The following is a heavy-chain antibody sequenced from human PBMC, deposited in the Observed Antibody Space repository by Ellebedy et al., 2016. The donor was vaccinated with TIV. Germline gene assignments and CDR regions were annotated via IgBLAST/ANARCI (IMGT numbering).Heavy chain of an antibody. CDR2: IKQDGSEK. CDR3: WGHTPLWYREV. V-gene: IGHV3-7*01. J-gene: IGHJ6*03. D-gene: IGHD7-27*01. CDR1: GFTFSSYW. Sequence: GWSLRLSXAASGFTFSSYWMSWVRQAPGKGLEWVANIKQDGSEKYYVDSVKGRFTISRDNAKNSLYLQMNSLRAEDTAVYYCWGHTPLWYREVWGKGTTVTVSS.